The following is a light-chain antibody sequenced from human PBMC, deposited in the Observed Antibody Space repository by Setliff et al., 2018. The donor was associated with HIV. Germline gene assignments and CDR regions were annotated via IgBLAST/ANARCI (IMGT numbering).Light chain of an antibody. CDR3: CSNTGSNTFV. CDR2: QAT. CDR1: SNDVGRYDL. Sequence: QSVLTQPASVSGSPGQSITISCTGTSNDVGRYDLVPWYQQHPARAPKLIIYQATRRPSGVSNRFSGSKSGNVASLTISGLQAEDEADYYCCSNTGSNTFVFGTGTRSPS. J-gene: IGLJ1*01. V-gene: IGLV2-23*01.